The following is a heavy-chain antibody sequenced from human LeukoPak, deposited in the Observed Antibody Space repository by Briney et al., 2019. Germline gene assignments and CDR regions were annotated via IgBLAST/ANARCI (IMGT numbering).Heavy chain of an antibody. J-gene: IGHJ4*02. CDR1: GFTFSSFS. Sequence: GGSLRLSCAASGFTFSSFSMNWVRQAPGKGLEWVSWVSYISDGSTNIHYADSAKGRFTISRDNAKSSMYLQMNSLRAEDTAVYYCARQQLQLWYDWGQGTLVTVSS. D-gene: IGHD5-18*01. V-gene: IGHV3-48*01. CDR3: ARQQLQLWYD. CDR2: ISDGSTNI.